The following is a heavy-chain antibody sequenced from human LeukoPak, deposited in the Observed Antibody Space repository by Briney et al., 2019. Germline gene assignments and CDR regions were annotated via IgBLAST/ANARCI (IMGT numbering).Heavy chain of an antibody. J-gene: IGHJ2*01. CDR2: ISAYNGNT. CDR3: ARVADGHRSGVHWYFDL. CDR1: GYTFTSYG. V-gene: IGHV1-18*01. Sequence: VASVKVSCKASGYTFTSYGISWVRQAPGQGLEWMGWISAYNGNTNYAQKLQGRVTMTTDTSTSTAYMELRSLRSEDTAVYYCARVADGHRSGVHWYFDLWGRGTLVTVSS. D-gene: IGHD5-24*01.